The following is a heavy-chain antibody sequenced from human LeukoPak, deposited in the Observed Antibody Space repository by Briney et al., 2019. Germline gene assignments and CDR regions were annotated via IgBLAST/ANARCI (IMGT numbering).Heavy chain of an antibody. CDR3: AKDRNQLWTHDAFDI. V-gene: IGHV3-23*01. CDR1: GFTFSSYG. D-gene: IGHD5-18*01. Sequence: GGSLRLSCAASGFTFSSYGMNWVRQAPGKGLEWVSGISGSGGSTFYADSVKGRFTISRDNSKNTLYLQMNSLRAEDTAVYYCAKDRNQLWTHDAFDIWGQGTMVTVSS. CDR2: ISGSGGST. J-gene: IGHJ3*02.